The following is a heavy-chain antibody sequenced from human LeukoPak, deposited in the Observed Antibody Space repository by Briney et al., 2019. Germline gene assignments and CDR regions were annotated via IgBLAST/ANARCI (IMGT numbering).Heavy chain of an antibody. J-gene: IGHJ3*02. CDR1: GYTFTAYY. CDR3: ARVSGVVAKAAFDI. CDR2: INPNSGGT. Sequence: ASVKVSCKASGYTFTAYYMHWVRQAPGQGLEWMGWINPNSGGTNYAQKFQGRVTMTRDTSISTAYMELSRLRSDDTAVYYCARVSGVVAKAAFDIWGQGTMVTVSS. D-gene: IGHD3-22*01. V-gene: IGHV1-2*02.